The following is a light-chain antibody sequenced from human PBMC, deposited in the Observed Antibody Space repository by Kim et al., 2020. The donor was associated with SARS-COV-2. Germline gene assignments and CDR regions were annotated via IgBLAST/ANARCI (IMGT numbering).Light chain of an antibody. V-gene: IGKV1-8*01. CDR3: QHYYTYPFT. J-gene: IGKJ3*01. Sequence: ASTGDRVTIPCRASESVSSYLAWYQQKPGKAPKLLIYGASTLQSGVPSKFSGSGSGTDFTLTISRLQSEDFATYYCQHYYTYPFTFGPGTKVDIK. CDR2: GAS. CDR1: ESVSSY.